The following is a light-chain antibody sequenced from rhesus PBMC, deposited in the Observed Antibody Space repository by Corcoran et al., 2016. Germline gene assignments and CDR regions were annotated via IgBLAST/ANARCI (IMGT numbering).Light chain of an antibody. CDR2: KAS. J-gene: IGKJ2*01. Sequence: DIQMTQSPSSLSASVGDTVTITCRASQSISSWLDWYQQKPGKAPKRLIYKASSLQSGVPSRFSGSGSRTDFTLTISSLQPEDLGTYYCLQYSRSPDSFGQGTKVEIK. CDR1: QSISSW. V-gene: IGKV1-22*01. CDR3: LQYSRSPDS.